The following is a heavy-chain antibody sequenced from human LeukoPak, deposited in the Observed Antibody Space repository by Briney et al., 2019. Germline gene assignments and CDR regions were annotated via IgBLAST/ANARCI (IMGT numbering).Heavy chain of an antibody. Sequence: GGSLRLSCAASGFTVTYTYMSWVRQAPGKGLEWVSAISGSGGSTYYADSVKGRFTISRDNSKNTLYLQMNSLRAEDTAVYYCAKWYVLEWLVPFDPWGQGTLVTVSS. J-gene: IGHJ5*02. V-gene: IGHV3-23*01. CDR2: ISGSGGST. D-gene: IGHD6-19*01. CDR3: AKWYVLEWLVPFDP. CDR1: GFTVTYTY.